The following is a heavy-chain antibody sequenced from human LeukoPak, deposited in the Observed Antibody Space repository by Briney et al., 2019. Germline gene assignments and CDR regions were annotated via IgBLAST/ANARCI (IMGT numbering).Heavy chain of an antibody. D-gene: IGHD2-15*01. Sequence: GGSLRLSCAASGFTFSSYAMHWVRQAPGKGLEWVAVISYDGSNKYYADSVKGRFTISRDNSKNTLYLQMNSLRAEDTAVYYCARDLEKSPRYCGGGSCYPGNYWGQGTLVTVSS. V-gene: IGHV3-30-3*01. CDR2: ISYDGSNK. CDR3: ARDLEKSPRYCGGGSCYPGNY. J-gene: IGHJ4*02. CDR1: GFTFSSYA.